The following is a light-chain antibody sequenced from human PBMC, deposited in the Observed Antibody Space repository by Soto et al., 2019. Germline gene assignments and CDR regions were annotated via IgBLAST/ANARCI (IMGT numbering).Light chain of an antibody. V-gene: IGKV3-20*01. J-gene: IGKJ4*01. Sequence: EIVLAQSPDTLSLSPGERATLSCRTSQSMSTNYLAWYQQKSGQPPRLLIYGASIRATGIPDRFSGSDSGTYFTLTISRLEPEDFAVYYCHQYDSSPLTFGGGAKVEIK. CDR1: QSMSTNY. CDR3: HQYDSSPLT. CDR2: GAS.